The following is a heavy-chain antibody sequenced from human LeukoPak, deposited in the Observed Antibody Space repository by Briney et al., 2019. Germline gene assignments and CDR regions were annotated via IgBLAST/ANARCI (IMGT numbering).Heavy chain of an antibody. Sequence: GGSLRLSCAASGFTFSDYYMSWIRQAPGKGLEWVSYISSSGSTIYYADSVKGRFTISRDNAKNSLYLQMNSLRVEDTAVYYCARMSRHYYGSGSYFDYWGQGTLVTVSS. J-gene: IGHJ4*02. V-gene: IGHV3-11*04. CDR2: ISSSGSTI. CDR1: GFTFSDYY. CDR3: ARMSRHYYGSGSYFDY. D-gene: IGHD3-10*01.